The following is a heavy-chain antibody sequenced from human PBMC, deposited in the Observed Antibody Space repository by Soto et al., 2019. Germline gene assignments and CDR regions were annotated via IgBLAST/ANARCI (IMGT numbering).Heavy chain of an antibody. CDR2: ISYDGSNK. CDR1: GFTFSSYG. Sequence: QVQLVESGGGVVQPGRSLRLSCAASGFTFSSYGMHWVRQAPGKGLEWVAVISYDGSNKYYADSVKGRFTISRDNSKITLYLQMNSLSAKDTAVYYCAVIAAAGNSFDYWGQGTLVTVSS. CDR3: AVIAAAGNSFDY. V-gene: IGHV3-30*03. J-gene: IGHJ4*02. D-gene: IGHD6-13*01.